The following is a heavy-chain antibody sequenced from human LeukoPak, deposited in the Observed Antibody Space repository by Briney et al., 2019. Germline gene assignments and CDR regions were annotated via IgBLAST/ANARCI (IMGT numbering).Heavy chain of an antibody. Sequence: SETLSLTCTVSGGSISSYYWSWLRQPAGKGLEWIGRIYTSGSTNYNPSLKSRVTMSVDTSKNQFSLKLSSVTAADTAVYYCARWRYDFWSGYYTSGMDVWGQGTTVTVSS. CDR3: ARWRYDFWSGYYTSGMDV. D-gene: IGHD3-3*01. CDR2: IYTSGST. J-gene: IGHJ6*02. CDR1: GGSISSYY. V-gene: IGHV4-4*07.